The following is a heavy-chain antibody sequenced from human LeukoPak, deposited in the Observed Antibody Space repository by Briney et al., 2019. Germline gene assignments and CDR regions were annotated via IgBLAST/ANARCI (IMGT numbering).Heavy chain of an antibody. D-gene: IGHD6-19*01. V-gene: IGHV1-69*13. CDR1: GYTFSSYA. Sequence: ASVKVSCKASGYTFSSYAISWVRQAPGQGLEWMGGIIPIFGTANYAQKFQGRVTITADESTSTAYMELSSLRSEDTAVYYCARWGIAVAGFFDYWGQGTLVTVSS. J-gene: IGHJ4*02. CDR2: IIPIFGTA. CDR3: ARWGIAVAGFFDY.